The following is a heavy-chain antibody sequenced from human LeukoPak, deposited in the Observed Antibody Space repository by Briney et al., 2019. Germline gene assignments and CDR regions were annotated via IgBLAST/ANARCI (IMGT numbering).Heavy chain of an antibody. Sequence: GGSLRLSCVGSGFTFRSHAMSWVRQAPEKGLEFVSGIYENGGTTYYADSVKGRFSISRDNSKNTLYLQTDSLRGEDTAVYYCAKDFRIGYSAHFDYWGQGALVTVSS. J-gene: IGHJ4*02. CDR3: AKDFRIGYSAHFDY. CDR2: IYENGGTT. D-gene: IGHD2-21*01. CDR1: GFTFRSHA. V-gene: IGHV3-23*01.